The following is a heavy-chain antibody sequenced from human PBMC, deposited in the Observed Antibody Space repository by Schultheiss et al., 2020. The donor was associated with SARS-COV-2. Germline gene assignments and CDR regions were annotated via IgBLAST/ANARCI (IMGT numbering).Heavy chain of an antibody. J-gene: IGHJ4*02. CDR1: GFTFDDYA. D-gene: IGHD6-13*01. V-gene: IGHV3-21*01. Sequence: GGSLRLSCAASGFTFDDYAMHWVRQAPGKGLEWVSSISSSSSYIYYADSVKGRFTISRDNAKNSLYLQMNSLRAEDTAVYYCARDLTYIPAAGTPYYFDYWGQGTLVTVSS. CDR2: ISSSSSYI. CDR3: ARDLTYIPAAGTPYYFDY.